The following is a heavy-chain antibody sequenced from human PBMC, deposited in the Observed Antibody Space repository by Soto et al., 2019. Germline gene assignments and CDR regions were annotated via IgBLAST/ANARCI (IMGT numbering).Heavy chain of an antibody. CDR2: IYPGDSDT. Sequence: GGSLKISCKGSGYSFTSYWIGWVRQMPGKGLEWVGIIYPGDSDTRYSPSFQGQVTISADKSISTAYLQWSSLKASDTAMYYCARQEGRTGTIPYYYDYYGMDVWGQGTTVTVSS. CDR3: ARQEGRTGTIPYYYDYYGMDV. J-gene: IGHJ6*02. V-gene: IGHV5-51*01. D-gene: IGHD1-7*01. CDR1: GYSFTSYW.